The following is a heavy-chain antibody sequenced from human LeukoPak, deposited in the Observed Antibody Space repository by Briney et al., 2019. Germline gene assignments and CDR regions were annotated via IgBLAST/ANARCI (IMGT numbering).Heavy chain of an antibody. J-gene: IGHJ4*02. CDR2: IRHDGSDK. CDR1: GFRVTTYG. D-gene: IGHD2/OR15-2a*01. V-gene: IGHV3-30*02. CDR3: ARHFNWAWDY. Sequence: GGSLRLSCAASGFRVTTYGMHWVRQAPGKGLEWVSFIRHDGSDKYYAESVKGRFTISKDDSKNTQYLQMNSLRSEDTAIYYCARHFNWAWDYWGQGALVTVSS.